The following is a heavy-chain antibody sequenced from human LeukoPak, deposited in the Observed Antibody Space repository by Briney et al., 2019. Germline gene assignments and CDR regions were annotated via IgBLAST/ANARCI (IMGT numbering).Heavy chain of an antibody. J-gene: IGHJ4*02. Sequence: GGSLRLSCAASGFTFSTYWMTWVRQAPGKGLEWVANIKQDGSEKSYVDSVKGRFTISRDNAKTSLYLQMNSLRAEDTAVYYCARRYSGSYYSMKGFDYWGQGTLVTVSS. CDR2: IKQDGSEK. CDR1: GFTFSTYW. CDR3: ARRYSGSYYSMKGFDY. D-gene: IGHD1-26*01. V-gene: IGHV3-7*01.